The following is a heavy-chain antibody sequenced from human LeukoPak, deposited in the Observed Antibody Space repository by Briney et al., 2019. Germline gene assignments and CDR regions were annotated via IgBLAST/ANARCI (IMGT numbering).Heavy chain of an antibody. Sequence: SETLSLTCAINGESFSGFFCTWIRQSPGKGLEWIGEVSHSGSILYNPSLKSRVTLSVDTFKNHFSLNLSSVTAADTAVYYCARGRTHNWFDPWGQGTLVTVSS. CDR2: VSHSGSI. CDR1: GESFSGFF. D-gene: IGHD3/OR15-3a*01. V-gene: IGHV4-34*01. J-gene: IGHJ5*02. CDR3: ARGRTHNWFDP.